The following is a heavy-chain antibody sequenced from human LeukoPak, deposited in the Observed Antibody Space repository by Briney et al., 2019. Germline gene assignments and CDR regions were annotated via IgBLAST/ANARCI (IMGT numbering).Heavy chain of an antibody. J-gene: IGHJ4*02. CDR3: ARHSLGYCSGGSCYGFDPFDY. CDR2: IYTSGST. Sequence: PSQTLSLTCTVSGGSISSGSYYWSWIRQPAGKGLEWIGRIYTSGSTNYNPSLKSRVTISVDTSKNQFSLKLSSVTAADTAVYYCARHSLGYCSGGSCYGFDPFDYWGQGTLVTVSS. D-gene: IGHD2-15*01. CDR1: GGSISSGSYY. V-gene: IGHV4-61*02.